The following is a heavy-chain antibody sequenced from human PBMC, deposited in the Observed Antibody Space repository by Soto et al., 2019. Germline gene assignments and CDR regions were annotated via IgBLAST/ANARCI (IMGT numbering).Heavy chain of an antibody. CDR1: GFTFSGSW. Sequence: EVQLVESGGGLVQPGGSLRLSCAASGFTFSGSWMHWVRQAPGKGLVWVSRINGDGSGTSYADFVKGRFTISRDDAKNTLLLQMNGLRAEDTAVYYCARRIFGSGTANDYWGQGTLVSVSS. CDR3: ARRIFGSGTANDY. CDR2: INGDGSGT. V-gene: IGHV3-74*01. J-gene: IGHJ4*02. D-gene: IGHD3-10*01.